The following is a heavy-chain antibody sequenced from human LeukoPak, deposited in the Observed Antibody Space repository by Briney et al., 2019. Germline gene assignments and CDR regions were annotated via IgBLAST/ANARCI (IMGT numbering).Heavy chain of an antibody. CDR3: ARGYQLLLYPIDD. CDR1: GFTFSSYG. D-gene: IGHD2-2*01. J-gene: IGHJ4*02. Sequence: GGSLRLSCAASGFTFSSYGMHWVRQAPGKGLEWVAVIWYDGSNKYYADSVKGRFTISRDNSKNTLYLQMNSLRAEDTAVYYCARGYQLLLYPIDDWGQGTLVTGSS. V-gene: IGHV3-33*01. CDR2: IWYDGSNK.